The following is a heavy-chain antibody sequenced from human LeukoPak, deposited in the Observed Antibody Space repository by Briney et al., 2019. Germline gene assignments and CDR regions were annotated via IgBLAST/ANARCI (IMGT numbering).Heavy chain of an antibody. Sequence: SVKASCKASGFTFTSSAMQRVRQARGQRLEGIGWIVVGSGNTNYAQKFQERVTITRDMSTSTAYMELSSLRSEDTAVYYCAAVGELLVHNYWGQGTLVTVSS. CDR2: IVVGSGNT. J-gene: IGHJ4*02. D-gene: IGHD3-10*01. V-gene: IGHV1-58*02. CDR3: AAVGELLVHNY. CDR1: GFTFTSSA.